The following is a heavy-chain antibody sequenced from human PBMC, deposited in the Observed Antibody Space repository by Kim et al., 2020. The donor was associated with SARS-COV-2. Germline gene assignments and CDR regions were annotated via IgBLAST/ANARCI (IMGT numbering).Heavy chain of an antibody. Sequence: GGSLRLSCAASGFTFSSYDMHWVRQATGKGLEWVSAIGTAGDTYYTDSVKGRFTISRENAKNSLYLQMNSLRAGDTAVYYCARDTFVGDYYYYYYMDVWGKGTTVTVSS. J-gene: IGHJ6*03. CDR1: GFTFSSYD. V-gene: IGHV3-13*01. CDR2: IGTAGDT. CDR3: ARDTFVGDYYYYYYMDV. D-gene: IGHD3-16*01.